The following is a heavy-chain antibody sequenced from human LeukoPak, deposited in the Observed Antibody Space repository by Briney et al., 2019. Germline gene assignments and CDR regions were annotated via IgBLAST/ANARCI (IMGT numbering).Heavy chain of an antibody. Sequence: ASVKVSCKASGGTFSSYAISWVRQAPGQGLEWMGGIIPIFGTANYAQHLQGRVTMARDTSTSTVYMELSSLKSEDTAVYYCARVRDGYNDAYDIWGQGTMVTVTS. D-gene: IGHD5-24*01. CDR1: GGTFSSYA. J-gene: IGHJ3*02. V-gene: IGHV1-69*05. CDR2: IIPIFGTA. CDR3: ARVRDGYNDAYDI.